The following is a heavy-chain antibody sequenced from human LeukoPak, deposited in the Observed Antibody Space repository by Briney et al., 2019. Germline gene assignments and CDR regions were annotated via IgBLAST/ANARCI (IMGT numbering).Heavy chain of an antibody. Sequence: SETLSLTCTVSGSSISSAYYWGWIRQPPGKGLEWIGNIYHSESTYYNPSLKSRVTISVDTSKNQFSLKLSSVTAADTAVYYCARVPRSGYDYVWGSYRPWELESSNYGMDVWGQGTTVTVSS. J-gene: IGHJ6*02. CDR2: IYHSEST. CDR3: ARVPRSGYDYVWGSYRPWELESSNYGMDV. CDR1: GSSISSAYY. V-gene: IGHV4-38-2*02. D-gene: IGHD3-16*02.